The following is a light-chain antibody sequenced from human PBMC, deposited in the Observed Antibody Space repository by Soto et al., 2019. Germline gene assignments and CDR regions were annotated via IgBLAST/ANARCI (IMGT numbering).Light chain of an antibody. CDR3: QSYDSSTHV. CDR2: ANN. J-gene: IGLJ1*01. Sequence: QSVLTQPPSVSGAPGQRVSISCTGSSSNIGAGYDVHWYQHLPGTAPKLLIYANNNRPSGVPDRFSGSKSGTSASLAITGLQAEDEADYYCQSYDSSTHVFGTGTKVTVL. V-gene: IGLV1-40*01. CDR1: SSNIGAGYD.